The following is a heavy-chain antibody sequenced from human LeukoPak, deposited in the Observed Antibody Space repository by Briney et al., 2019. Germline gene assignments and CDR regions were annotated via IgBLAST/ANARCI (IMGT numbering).Heavy chain of an antibody. D-gene: IGHD6-19*01. Sequence: PGGSLRLSCAASGFTVSSNYMSWVRQAPGKGLEWVSVIYSGGSTYYADSVKGRFTISRENSKNTLYLQMNSLRAEDTAVYYCAREVLNGQWLVGTFDYWGQGTLVTVSS. V-gene: IGHV3-66*01. CDR2: IYSGGST. CDR1: GFTVSSNY. J-gene: IGHJ4*02. CDR3: AREVLNGQWLVGTFDY.